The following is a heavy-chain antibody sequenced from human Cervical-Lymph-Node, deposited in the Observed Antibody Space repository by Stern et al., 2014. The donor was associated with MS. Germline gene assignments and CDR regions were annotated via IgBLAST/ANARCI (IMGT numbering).Heavy chain of an antibody. CDR1: GFPFNTAW. D-gene: IGHD3-16*01. CDR2: IKTKKDGETT. J-gene: IGHJ4*02. CDR3: ARGGGVYDY. V-gene: IGHV3-15*01. Sequence: EVQLVESGGDLVKPGGSLRLSCVASGFPFNTAWMGWVRQVPGRGLEWVGRIKTKKDGETTDYAAPVRGRFTISRDDSKNTLYLQMNSLKAEDTALYYCARGGGVYDYWGQGTLVAVSS.